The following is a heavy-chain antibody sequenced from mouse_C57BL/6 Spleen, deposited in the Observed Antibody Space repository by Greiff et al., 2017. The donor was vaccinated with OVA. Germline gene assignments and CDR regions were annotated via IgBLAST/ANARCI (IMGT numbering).Heavy chain of an antibody. D-gene: IGHD1-1*01. CDR1: GYTFTSYW. CDR3: ARPSPHYYGSSYYFDY. Sequence: VQLQQPGAELVMPGASVKLSCKASGYTFTSYWMHWVKQRPGQGLEWIGEIDPSDSYPNYNQKFKGKSTLTVDKSSSTAYMQLSSLTSEDSAVYYCARPSPHYYGSSYYFDYWGQGTTLTVSS. J-gene: IGHJ2*01. CDR2: IDPSDSYP. V-gene: IGHV1-69*01.